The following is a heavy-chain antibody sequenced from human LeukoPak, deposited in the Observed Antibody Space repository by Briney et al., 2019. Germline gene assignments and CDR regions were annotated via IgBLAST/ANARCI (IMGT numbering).Heavy chain of an antibody. CDR3: AHCSSTSCYGEYYYYGMDV. V-gene: IGHV1-46*01. D-gene: IGHD2-2*01. J-gene: IGHJ6*04. CDR1: GYTFTSYY. CDR2: INPSGGST. Sequence: ASVKVSCKASGYTFTSYYMHWVRQAPGQGLEWMGIINPSGGSTSYAQKFQGRVTMTRDTSTSTVYMELSSLRSEDTAVYYCAHCSSTSCYGEYYYYGMDVWGKGTTVTVSS.